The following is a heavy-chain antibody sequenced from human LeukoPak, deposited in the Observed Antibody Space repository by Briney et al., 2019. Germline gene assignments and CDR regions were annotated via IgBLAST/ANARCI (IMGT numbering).Heavy chain of an antibody. CDR3: AKERGISYTYEFDY. CDR2: ISGSGSNT. D-gene: IGHD3-16*01. Sequence: GGSLRLSCAASGFTFSSYAMSWVRQAPGKGLDWVSLISGSGSNTYYTDSVQGRFTISRDNSRNTLYLQMSSLRAEDTAIYYCAKERGISYTYEFDYWGQGALVTVSS. V-gene: IGHV3-23*01. J-gene: IGHJ4*02. CDR1: GFTFSSYA.